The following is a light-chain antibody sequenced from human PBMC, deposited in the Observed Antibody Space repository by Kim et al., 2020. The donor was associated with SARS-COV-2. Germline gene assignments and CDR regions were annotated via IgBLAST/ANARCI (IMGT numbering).Light chain of an antibody. J-gene: IGLJ6*01. CDR2: GNS. V-gene: IGLV1-40*01. Sequence: QSVLTQPPSVSGAPGQRVTISCTGSSSNIGARYDVHWYQQLPGTAPKLLIYGNSRRPSGVPDRFSGSKSGTSASLAITGLQAEDEADYYCQSYDSSLSDWVFGGGTKVTVL. CDR1: SSNIGARYD. CDR3: QSYDSSLSDWV.